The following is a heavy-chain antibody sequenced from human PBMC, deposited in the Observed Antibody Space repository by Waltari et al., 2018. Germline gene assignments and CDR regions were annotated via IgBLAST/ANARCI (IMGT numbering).Heavy chain of an antibody. CDR1: GYTFINYG. CDR2: SNTNTGKP. Sequence: QVQLVQSGSEMKKPGASVKVSCKASGYTFINYGVNWVGQAPGQGLEWMGWSNTNTGKPTYAQGFTGRFVFASDTSVNTAYLQISNLKTEDTAVYYCARGDIVIVPAADNWFDPWGQGTLVTVSS. J-gene: IGHJ5*02. CDR3: ARGDIVIVPAADNWFDP. V-gene: IGHV7-4-1*02. D-gene: IGHD2-15*01.